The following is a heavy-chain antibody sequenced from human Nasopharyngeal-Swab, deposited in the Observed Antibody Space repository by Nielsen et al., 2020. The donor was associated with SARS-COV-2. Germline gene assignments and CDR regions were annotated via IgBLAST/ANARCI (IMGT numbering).Heavy chain of an antibody. V-gene: IGHV3-48*03. CDR3: AREMGYSYGWDY. D-gene: IGHD5-18*01. CDR2: ISSTGTTI. J-gene: IGHJ4*02. Sequence: VRQAPGKGLEWISYISSTGTTIYYADSVKGRFTISRDNAKSSLFLQMNSLRAEDAALYYCAREMGYSYGWDYWGQGTQVTVSS.